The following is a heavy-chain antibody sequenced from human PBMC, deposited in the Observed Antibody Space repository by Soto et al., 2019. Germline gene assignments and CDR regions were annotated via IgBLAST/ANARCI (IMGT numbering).Heavy chain of an antibody. CDR1: GYSFTSYW. CDR2: IDPSDSYT. V-gene: IGHV5-10-1*01. D-gene: IGHD3-10*01. CDR3: ATQTTAYYYGSGGFDY. J-gene: IGHJ4*02. Sequence: GESLKISCKGSGYSFTSYWISWVRQMPGKGLEWMGRIDPSDSYTNYSPSFQGHVTISADKSISTAYLQWSSLKASDTAMYYCATQTTAYYYGSGGFDYWGQGTLVTVCS.